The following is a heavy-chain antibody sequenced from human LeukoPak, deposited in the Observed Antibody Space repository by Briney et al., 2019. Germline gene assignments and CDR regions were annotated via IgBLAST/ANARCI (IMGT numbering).Heavy chain of an antibody. CDR2: IYYSGST. Sequence: SETLSLTCTVSGGSISSYYWSWIRQPPRKGLEWIGYIYYSGSTNYNPSLKSRVTISVDTSKNQFSLKLSSVTAADTAVYYCARERDGYNFRAFDIWGQGTMVTVSS. CDR1: GGSISSYY. J-gene: IGHJ3*02. V-gene: IGHV4-59*01. CDR3: ARERDGYNFRAFDI. D-gene: IGHD5-24*01.